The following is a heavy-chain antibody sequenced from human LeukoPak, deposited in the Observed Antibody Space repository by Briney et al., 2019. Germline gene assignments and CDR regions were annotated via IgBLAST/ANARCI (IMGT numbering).Heavy chain of an antibody. V-gene: IGHV4-38-2*02. J-gene: IGHJ5*02. CDR1: GYSITSGYY. D-gene: IGHD1-1*01. CDR2: IYHSGDT. CDR3: ARARRWNAAVEGWWFDP. Sequence: SSETLSLTCIVSGYSITSGYYWGWIRQPPGKGLEWIGSIYHSGDTYYNPSLKSRVTISVDTSKNQFSLKLSSVTAADTAVYYCARARRWNAAVEGWWFDPWGQGTLVTVSS.